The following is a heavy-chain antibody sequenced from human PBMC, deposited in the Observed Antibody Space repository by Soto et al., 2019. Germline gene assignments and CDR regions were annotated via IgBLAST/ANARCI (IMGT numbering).Heavy chain of an antibody. CDR2: IYYSGST. CDR1: GGSISSSSYY. D-gene: IGHD5-12*01. V-gene: IGHV4-39*01. J-gene: IGHJ4*02. CDR3: ARHNGDGYNYEAY. Sequence: PSETLSLTCTVSGGSISSSSYYWGWIRQPPGKGLEWIGSIYYSGSTYYNPSLKSRVTISVDTSKNQFSLKLSSVTAADTAVYYCARHNGDGYNYEAYWGQGTLVTVSS.